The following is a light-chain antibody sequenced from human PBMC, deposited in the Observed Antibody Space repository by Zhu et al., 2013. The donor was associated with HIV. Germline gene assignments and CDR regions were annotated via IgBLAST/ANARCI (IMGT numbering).Light chain of an antibody. Sequence: DIQMTQSPSTLSASVGDRVTITCRASQSISNWLAWYQQKPGKVPKLLIYDASTLERGVPSKFSGRGYGTDFTFTISSLQPEDIATYYCQQYDNLPLTFGGGTDVEIK. CDR2: DAS. J-gene: IGKJ4*01. CDR3: QQYDNLPLT. V-gene: IGKV1-5*01. CDR1: QSISNW.